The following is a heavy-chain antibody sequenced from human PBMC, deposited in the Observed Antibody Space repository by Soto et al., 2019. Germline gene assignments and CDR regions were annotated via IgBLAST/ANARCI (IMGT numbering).Heavy chain of an antibody. Sequence: QVQLVESGGGLVKPGGSLRLSCAASGFTFSDYYMSWIRQAPGKGLEWVSYISSRSSTIFYADSVKGRFTTSRDNVKNALYLQMNSLRAEDTAVYYCASGTNGACFVYWGQGILVTVSS. CDR3: ASGTNGACFVY. CDR2: ISSRSSTI. J-gene: IGHJ4*02. V-gene: IGHV3-11*01. D-gene: IGHD2-8*01. CDR1: GFTFSDYY.